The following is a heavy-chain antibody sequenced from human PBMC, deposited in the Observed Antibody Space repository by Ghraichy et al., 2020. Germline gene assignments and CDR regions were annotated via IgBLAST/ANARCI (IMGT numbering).Heavy chain of an antibody. J-gene: IGHJ5*02. CDR3: ARDSPMYYYDSSGYYFWWYDP. V-gene: IGHV1-69*04. Sequence: SVKVSCKASGGTFSNYAISWVRQAPGQGLEWMGRIIPILDITNYAQKFQGRVTITADKATNTAYMELSSLRSEDTAVYYCARDSPMYYYDSSGYYFWWYDPWGQGTLITVSS. CDR2: IIPILDIT. D-gene: IGHD3-22*01. CDR1: GGTFSNYA.